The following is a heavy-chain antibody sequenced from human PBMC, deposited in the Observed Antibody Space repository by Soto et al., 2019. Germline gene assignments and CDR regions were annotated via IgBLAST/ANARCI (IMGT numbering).Heavy chain of an antibody. V-gene: IGHV1-3*01. CDR1: GYTFTSYA. CDR2: INAGNGNT. Sequence: QVQLVQSGAEVKKPGASVKVSCKASGYTFTSYAMHWVRQAPGQRLEWMGWINAGNGNTKYSQKFQGRVTITRDTSASTAYMELSSLRSEDTAVYYCARVRASSERGIFDYWGQGTLVTVSS. J-gene: IGHJ4*02. CDR3: ARVRASSERGIFDY. D-gene: IGHD3-16*01.